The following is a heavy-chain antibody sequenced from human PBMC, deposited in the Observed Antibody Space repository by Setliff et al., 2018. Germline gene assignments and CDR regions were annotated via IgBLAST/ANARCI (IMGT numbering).Heavy chain of an antibody. CDR1: GYTFTSYY. D-gene: IGHD6-13*01. CDR3: ARGGMAAAGRKGVFEY. J-gene: IGHJ4*02. V-gene: IGHV1-46*01. CDR2: IHTGGGSA. Sequence: ASVKVSCKASGYTFTSYYMHWVRQAPGQGLEWMGIIHTGGGSASYAQKFQGRVAMTSDTSTSTVYMEVNSVRSDDTAIYYCARGGMAAAGRKGVFEYWGQGTQVTVSS.